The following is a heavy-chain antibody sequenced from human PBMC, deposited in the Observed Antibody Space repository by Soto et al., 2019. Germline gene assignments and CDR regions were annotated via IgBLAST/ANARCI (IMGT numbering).Heavy chain of an antibody. V-gene: IGHV3-21*06. CDR3: ARESEDLTSNFDY. CDR2: ISSTTNYI. Sequence: EVQLVESGGGLVKPGGPLRLSCAASGFTFTRYSMNWVRQPPGKGLEWVSSISSTTNYIYYGDSMKGRFTISRDNAKNSLYLEMNSLRAEDTAVYYCARESEDLTSNFDYWGQGTLVTVSS. J-gene: IGHJ4*02. CDR1: GFTFTRYS.